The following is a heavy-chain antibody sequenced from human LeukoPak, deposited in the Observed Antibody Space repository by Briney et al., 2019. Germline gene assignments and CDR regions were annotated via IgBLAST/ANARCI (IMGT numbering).Heavy chain of an antibody. Sequence: PGGSLRLSCAASGFTFSSYAMHWVRQAPGKGLEYVSAISSNGGSTYYANSVKGRFTISRDNSKNTLYLQMGSLRAEDMAVYYCARRAYYGSGSHMDVWGKGTTVTISS. D-gene: IGHD3-10*01. CDR2: ISSNGGST. J-gene: IGHJ6*03. CDR3: ARRAYYGSGSHMDV. V-gene: IGHV3-64*01. CDR1: GFTFSSYA.